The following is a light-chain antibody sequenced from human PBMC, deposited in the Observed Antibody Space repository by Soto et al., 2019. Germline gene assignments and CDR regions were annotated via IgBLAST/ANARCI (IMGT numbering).Light chain of an antibody. J-gene: IGKJ3*01. CDR2: GAS. Sequence: EIVLTQSPGTLSLFPGERVTLSCRASQSVSSSYLAWYQQKPGQAPRLLIYGASSRATGIPDRFSGSGSGTDFTLTISSLEPEDFAVYYCQQYGSSPLFTFGPGTKVDIK. CDR3: QQYGSSPLFT. V-gene: IGKV3-20*01. CDR1: QSVSSSY.